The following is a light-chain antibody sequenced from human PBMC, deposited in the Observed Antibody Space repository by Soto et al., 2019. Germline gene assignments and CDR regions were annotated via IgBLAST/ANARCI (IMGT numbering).Light chain of an antibody. V-gene: IGKV3-20*01. Sequence: EIVLTQSPGTLSLSPGERATLSCRASQSVSSSYSAWYQQKPGQAPRLLIYGASSRATGIPDRFSGSGSGTDFTLTISRLEPEDFAVYYCQQYGSSPGTFGQGTKVDIK. J-gene: IGKJ1*01. CDR3: QQYGSSPGT. CDR2: GAS. CDR1: QSVSSSY.